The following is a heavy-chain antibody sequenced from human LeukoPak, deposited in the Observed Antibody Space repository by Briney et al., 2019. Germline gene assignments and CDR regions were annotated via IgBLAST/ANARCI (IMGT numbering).Heavy chain of an antibody. CDR2: IRYDGSNK. J-gene: IGHJ6*03. Sequence: GGSLRLSCAASGFTFSSYGMHWVRQAPGKGLEWVAFIRYDGSNKYYADSVKGRFTISRDNSKNTLYLQMNSLRAEDTAVYYCAKEAGTSTWGITEYYYYMDVWGKGTTVTISS. D-gene: IGHD1-1*01. CDR3: AKEAGTSTWGITEYYYYMDV. CDR1: GFTFSSYG. V-gene: IGHV3-30*02.